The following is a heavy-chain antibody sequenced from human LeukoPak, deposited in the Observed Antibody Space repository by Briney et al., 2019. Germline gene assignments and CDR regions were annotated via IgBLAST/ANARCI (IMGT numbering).Heavy chain of an antibody. CDR2: IYSGGST. V-gene: IGHV3-53*01. D-gene: IGHD3-22*01. J-gene: IGHJ4*02. CDR3: AAVIDNSGSLGF. CDR1: GFTVSNNY. Sequence: QPGGSLRLSCAACGFTVSNNYMSWVRQAPGKGLEWVSVIYSGGSTYYTDSVKGRFTISRDSSKHTLYLQMNSLRAEDTAVYYCAAVIDNSGSLGFWGQGTLVTVSS.